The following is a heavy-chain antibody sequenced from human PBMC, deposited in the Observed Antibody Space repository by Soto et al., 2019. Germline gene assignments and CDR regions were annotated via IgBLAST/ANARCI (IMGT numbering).Heavy chain of an antibody. D-gene: IGHD3-3*02. J-gene: IGHJ6*02. CDR2: IKQDGSEK. CDR1: GFTFSSYW. CDR3: ARDKALADYYYYYGMDV. V-gene: IGHV3-7*01. Sequence: GGSLRLSCAASGFTFSSYWMSWVRQAPGKGLEWVANIKQDGSEKYYVDSVKGRFTISRDNAKNSLYLQMNSLRAEDTAAYYCARDKALADYYYYYGMDVWGQGTTVTVSS.